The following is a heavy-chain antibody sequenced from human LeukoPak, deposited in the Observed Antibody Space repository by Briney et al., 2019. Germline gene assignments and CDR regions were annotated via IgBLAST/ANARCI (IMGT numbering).Heavy chain of an antibody. CDR2: IPYDGSNK. CDR3: ARDLVGIGNSFDY. J-gene: IGHJ4*02. Sequence: PGRSLRLSCAASGFTFSTFVMRWVRQAPGKGLEWVAAIPYDGSNKYYADSVKGRFTISRDNSKNTLYLQMNSLRAEDTAVYYCARDLVGIGNSFDYWGQGTLVTVSS. D-gene: IGHD2-21*01. V-gene: IGHV3-30-3*01. CDR1: GFTFSTFV.